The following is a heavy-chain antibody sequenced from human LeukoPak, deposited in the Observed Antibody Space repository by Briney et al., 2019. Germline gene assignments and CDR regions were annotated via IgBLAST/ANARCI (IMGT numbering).Heavy chain of an antibody. D-gene: IGHD1-26*01. Sequence: GASVKVSCKPSGYTFTTYDINWVRQAPGQGLEWIGWMNPNSGNTGYAQKFQGRVTMTRSTSITTAYMELYSLRSEDTAVYYCAREWELLHAFDIWGQGTMVTVSS. V-gene: IGHV1-8*01. CDR1: GYTFTTYD. J-gene: IGHJ3*02. CDR3: AREWELLHAFDI. CDR2: MNPNSGNT.